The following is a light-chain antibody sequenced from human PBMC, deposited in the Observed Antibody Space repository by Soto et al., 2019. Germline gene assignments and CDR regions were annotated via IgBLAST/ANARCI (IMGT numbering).Light chain of an antibody. CDR3: QQYGSSPWT. V-gene: IGKV3-20*01. CDR2: GAS. CDR1: QRVSSSY. J-gene: IGKJ1*01. Sequence: EIVLTQSPGTLSLSPGERATLSCRASQRVSSSYLAWYQQKPGQAPRPLIYGASSRAIGIPDRFSGSGSGKDFTLTISRLAPEDFAVYYCQQYGSSPWTFGQGTKVEIK.